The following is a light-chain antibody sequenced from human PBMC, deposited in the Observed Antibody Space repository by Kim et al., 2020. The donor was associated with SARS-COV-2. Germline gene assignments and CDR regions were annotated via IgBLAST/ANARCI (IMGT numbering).Light chain of an antibody. CDR2: EEN. J-gene: IGLJ2*01. V-gene: IGLV3-1*01. Sequence: SYELTQPPSVSVPPGQTASITCSGDKLGNKYVCWYHQKPGQSPVLVIYEENKRPSGIPERFSGSKSGNTATLTISGTQAMDEADYYCQAWESRTVVFGGGTQLTVL. CDR1: KLGNKY. CDR3: QAWESRTVV.